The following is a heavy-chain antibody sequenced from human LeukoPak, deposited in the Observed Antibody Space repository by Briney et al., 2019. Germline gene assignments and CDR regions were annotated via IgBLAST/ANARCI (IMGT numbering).Heavy chain of an antibody. J-gene: IGHJ4*02. CDR3: ARDFWSGYGYFDY. CDR2: IYYSGTT. Sequence: PSETLSLTCTVPGVSFSGAGFYWTWVRQHPGKGLEWIGYIYYSGTTYYNPSLESRVTISVDTSQNRFSLKLTSVTAADTAVYYCARDFWSGYGYFDYWGQGALVTVSS. CDR1: GVSFSGAGFY. D-gene: IGHD3-3*01. V-gene: IGHV4-31*03.